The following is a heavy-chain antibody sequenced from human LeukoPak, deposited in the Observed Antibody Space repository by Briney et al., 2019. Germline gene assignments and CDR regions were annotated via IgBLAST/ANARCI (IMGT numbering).Heavy chain of an antibody. D-gene: IGHD3-22*01. CDR3: AKDRYDSSGYYYR. V-gene: IGHV3-23*01. CDR1: GFTFSSYA. J-gene: IGHJ4*02. CDR2: ISGSGGST. Sequence: PGGSLRLSCAASGFTFSSYAMSWVRQAPGKGLKWVSAISGSGGSTYYADSVKGRFTISRDNSKNTLYLQMNSLRAEDTAVYYCAKDRYDSSGYYYRWGQGTLVTVSS.